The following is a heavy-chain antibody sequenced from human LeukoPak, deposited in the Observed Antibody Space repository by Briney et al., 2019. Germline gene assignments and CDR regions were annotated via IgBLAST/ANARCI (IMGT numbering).Heavy chain of an antibody. J-gene: IGHJ6*02. Sequence: SGTLPLTCGVSVGSISSGNWWTWVRQSPGKGLEWIGEIHHNGTRNFNPSLKSRVIISLDTFKNHISLILTSVTAADTAVYYCASAPILRGEGGERYRCGLDVWGQGTTVIVSS. CDR3: ASAPILRGEGGERYRCGLDV. D-gene: IGHD2-2*02. CDR2: IHHNGTR. V-gene: IGHV4-4*02. CDR1: VGSISSGNW.